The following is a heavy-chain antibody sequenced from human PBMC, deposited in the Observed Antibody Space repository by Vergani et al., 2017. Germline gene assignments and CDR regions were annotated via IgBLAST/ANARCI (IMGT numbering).Heavy chain of an antibody. J-gene: IGHJ5*02. D-gene: IGHD2-2*01. V-gene: IGHV1-2*02. CDR1: GYTFTGYY. Sequence: QVQLVQSGAEVKKPGASVKVSCKASGYTFTGYYMHWVRQAPGQGLVWMGWINPNSGGTNYAQKFQGRVTMTRDTSIRTAYMELSRLRSDDTAVYYCARDYGYCSSTSCPNWFDPWGQGTLVTVSS. CDR3: ARDYGYCSSTSCPNWFDP. CDR2: INPNSGGT.